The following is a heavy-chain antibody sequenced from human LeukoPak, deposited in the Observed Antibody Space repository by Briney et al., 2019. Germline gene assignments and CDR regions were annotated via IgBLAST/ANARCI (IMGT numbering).Heavy chain of an antibody. Sequence: GGSLRLSCAASGFTFSSYAMHWVRQAPGKGLEWVAVISYDGSNKYYADSVKGRFTISRDNSKNTLYLQMNSLRAEDTAVYYCARLRDFEANYWGQGTLVTVSS. CDR1: GFTFSSYA. V-gene: IGHV3-30-3*01. J-gene: IGHJ4*02. D-gene: IGHD3-9*01. CDR2: ISYDGSNK. CDR3: ARLRDFEANY.